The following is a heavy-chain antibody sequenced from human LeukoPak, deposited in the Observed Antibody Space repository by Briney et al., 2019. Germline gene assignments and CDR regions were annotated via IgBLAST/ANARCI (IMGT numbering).Heavy chain of an antibody. CDR2: INPNSGGT. J-gene: IGHJ4*02. CDR3: ARARPLYCSSTSCYAEDY. Sequence: ASVKVSCKASGYTFTGYYMHWVRQAPGQGLEWMGWINPNSGGTNYAQKFQGRVTMTRDTSISTAYMELSRLRSDDTAVYYCARARPLYCSSTSCYAEDYWGQGTLVTVSS. D-gene: IGHD2-2*01. V-gene: IGHV1-2*02. CDR1: GYTFTGYY.